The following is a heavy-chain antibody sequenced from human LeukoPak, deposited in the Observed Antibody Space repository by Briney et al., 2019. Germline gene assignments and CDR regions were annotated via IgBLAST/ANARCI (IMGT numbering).Heavy chain of an antibody. J-gene: IGHJ4*02. CDR3: ARQNGGSYWP. CDR1: GGSISGYY. Sequence: SETLSLTCTVSGGSISGYYWSWIRQPPGKGLEWIGYIYYSGSTNYNPSLKSRVTISVDTSKNQFSLKLSSVTAADTAVYYCARQNGGSYWPWGQGTLVTVSS. V-gene: IGHV4-59*08. CDR2: IYYSGST. D-gene: IGHD1-26*01.